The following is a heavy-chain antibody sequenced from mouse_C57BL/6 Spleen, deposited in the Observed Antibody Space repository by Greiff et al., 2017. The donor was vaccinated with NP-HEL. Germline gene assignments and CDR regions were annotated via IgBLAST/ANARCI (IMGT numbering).Heavy chain of an antibody. Sequence: QVQLQQPGAELVRPGSSVKLSCKASGYTFTSYWMHWVKQRPIQGLEWIGNIDPSDSETHYNQKFKDKATLTVDKSSSTAYMQLSSLTSEDSAVYYCARRLIYYGSSYDYFDYWGQGTTLTVSS. J-gene: IGHJ2*01. D-gene: IGHD1-1*01. CDR2: IDPSDSET. CDR1: GYTFTSYW. CDR3: ARRLIYYGSSYDYFDY. V-gene: IGHV1-52*01.